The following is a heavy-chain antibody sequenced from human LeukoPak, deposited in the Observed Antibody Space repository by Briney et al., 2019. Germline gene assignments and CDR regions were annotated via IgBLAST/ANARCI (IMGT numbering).Heavy chain of an antibody. Sequence: GGSLRLSCAASGFTFGSYAMSWVRQAPGKGLEWVSGISGSGDNTYYADSVKGRFTISRDNSKNTLYVQVNSLGTEDTAAYYCAKGSYYDSSGSFYFDYWGQGTQVTVSS. J-gene: IGHJ4*02. D-gene: IGHD3-22*01. V-gene: IGHV3-23*01. CDR3: AKGSYYDSSGSFYFDY. CDR1: GFTFGSYA. CDR2: ISGSGDNT.